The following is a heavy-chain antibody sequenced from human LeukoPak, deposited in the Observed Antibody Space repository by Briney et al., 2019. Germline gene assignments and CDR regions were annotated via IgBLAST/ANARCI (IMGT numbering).Heavy chain of an antibody. V-gene: IGHV1-69*05. CDR2: IIPIFGTA. CDR3: ARGYGGYSYGWFNY. CDR1: GGTFSSYA. J-gene: IGHJ4*02. Sequence: SVKVSCKASGGTFSSYAISWVRQAPGQGLEWMGGIIPIFGTANYAQKFQGRVTITTDESTSTAYMELSSLRSEDTAVYYCARGYGGYSYGWFNYWGQGTLVTVSS. D-gene: IGHD5-18*01.